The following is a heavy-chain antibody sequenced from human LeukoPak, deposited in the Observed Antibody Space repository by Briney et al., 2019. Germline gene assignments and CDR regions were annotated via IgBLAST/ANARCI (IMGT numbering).Heavy chain of an antibody. CDR2: IIPISGTP. D-gene: IGHD1-1*01. Sequence: GASVKVSCKASGGTFSSYAISWVRQAPGQGLEWMGGIIPISGTPSYAQKFQGRVTLTADEFSGTAYMELTSLRSEDTGVYYCARAPVSGPTDLDPWGQGTLVTVSS. J-gene: IGHJ5*02. CDR3: ARAPVSGPTDLDP. CDR1: GGTFSSYA. V-gene: IGHV1-69*01.